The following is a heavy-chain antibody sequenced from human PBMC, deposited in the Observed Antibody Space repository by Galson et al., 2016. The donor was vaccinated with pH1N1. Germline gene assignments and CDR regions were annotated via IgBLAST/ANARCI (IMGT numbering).Heavy chain of an antibody. CDR2: IYYNGYD. CDR3: ARHGVPLSSSSFVLDS. V-gene: IGHV4-39*01. Sequence: SLTCTVSGGSISTSSYYWGWIRQAPGKGLEWIGSIYYNGYDFYNPSLKSRLAISIDTSKNQFSLHLSSVTAAETAVYYCARHGVPLSSSSFVLDSWGQGTLVTVSS. J-gene: IGHJ4*02. D-gene: IGHD6-6*01. CDR1: GGSISTSSYY.